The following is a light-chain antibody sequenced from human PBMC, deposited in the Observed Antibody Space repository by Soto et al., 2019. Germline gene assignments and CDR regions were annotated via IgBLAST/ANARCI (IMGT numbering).Light chain of an antibody. CDR2: AAS. Sequence: DIQMTQSPSSLSLSPGDRATITCRAGQNIFMSLNWYHQKPGHAPALLIYAASSLQSGVPSRFSGSGSGTDFTLTISSLQPEDFATYYCQQSNATPSTFGQGTKVDIK. V-gene: IGKV1-39*01. J-gene: IGKJ1*01. CDR1: QNIFMS. CDR3: QQSNATPST.